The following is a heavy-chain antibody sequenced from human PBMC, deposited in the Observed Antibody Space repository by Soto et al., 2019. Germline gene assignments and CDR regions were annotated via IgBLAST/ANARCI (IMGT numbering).Heavy chain of an antibody. Sequence: GSLRLSCAASGFTFSSYAMHWVRQAPGKGLEWVAVISYDGSNKYYADSVKGRFTISRDNSKNTLYLQMNSLRAEDTAVYYCARDQGYSGSYFSYYFDYWGQGTLVTVSS. J-gene: IGHJ4*02. CDR1: GFTFSSYA. CDR3: ARDQGYSGSYFSYYFDY. V-gene: IGHV3-30-3*01. CDR2: ISYDGSNK. D-gene: IGHD1-26*01.